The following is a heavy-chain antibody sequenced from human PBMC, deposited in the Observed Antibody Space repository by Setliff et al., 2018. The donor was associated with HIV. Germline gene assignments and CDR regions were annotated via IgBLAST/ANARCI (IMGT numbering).Heavy chain of an antibody. CDR3: AKSPNRYSPLDWFDP. CDR2: IKQDGSEK. J-gene: IGHJ5*02. D-gene: IGHD5-18*01. CDR1: GFTFRTYW. Sequence: GSLRLSCAASGFTFRTYWMSWVRQVPGKGLEWVANIKQDGSEKNYVDSVKGRFTISRDNAKNSLYLQMNSLRSEDTALYYCAKSPNRYSPLDWFDPWGQGTLVTVSS. V-gene: IGHV3-7*03.